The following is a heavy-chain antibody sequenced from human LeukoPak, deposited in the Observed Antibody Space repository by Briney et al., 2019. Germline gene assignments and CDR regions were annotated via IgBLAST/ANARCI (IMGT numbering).Heavy chain of an antibody. CDR1: RFTFDDYA. V-gene: IGHV3-43D*03. Sequence: GGSLRLSCAASRFTFDDYAMHWVRQAPGKGLEWVSLISWDGGSTNYANSVKGRFTVSRDNSKNSLYLQMNSLRAEDTAVYYCARETGITIFGVGYNWFDPWGQGTLVTVSS. D-gene: IGHD3-3*01. J-gene: IGHJ5*02. CDR2: ISWDGGST. CDR3: ARETGITIFGVGYNWFDP.